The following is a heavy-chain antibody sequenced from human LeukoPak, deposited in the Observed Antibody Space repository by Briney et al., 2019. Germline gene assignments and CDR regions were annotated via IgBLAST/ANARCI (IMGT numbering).Heavy chain of an antibody. CDR2: INHSGST. Sequence: SETLSLTCAVYGGSFSGYYWSWIRQPPGKGLEWIGEINHSGSTNYNPSLKSRVTISVDTSKNQFSLKLSSVTAADTAVYYCARTQTTVTTNRFDGFDPWGQGTLVTVSS. V-gene: IGHV4-34*01. J-gene: IGHJ5*02. CDR3: ARTQTTVTTNRFDGFDP. CDR1: GGSFSGYY. D-gene: IGHD4-17*01.